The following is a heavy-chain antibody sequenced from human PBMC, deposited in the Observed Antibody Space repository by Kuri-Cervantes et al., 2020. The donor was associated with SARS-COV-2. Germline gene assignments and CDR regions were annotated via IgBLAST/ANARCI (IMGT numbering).Heavy chain of an antibody. CDR1: GGSLSYYY. D-gene: IGHD6-13*01. CDR2: INHSGST. J-gene: IGHJ2*01. CDR3: ARVELGLGWFFDL. Sequence: SQTLSLTCEVYGGSLSYYYWSWVRQPPGKGLEWIGEINHSGSTNYNPSLKSRVTISGDTSKNQFSLKLSSVTAADTAVYYCARVELGLGWFFDLWGRGTLVTVSS. V-gene: IGHV4-34*01.